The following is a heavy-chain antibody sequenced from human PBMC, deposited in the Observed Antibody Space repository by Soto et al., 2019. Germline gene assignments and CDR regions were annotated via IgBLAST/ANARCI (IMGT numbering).Heavy chain of an antibody. CDR1: GYTFTGYY. Sequence: QVQLVQSGAEVKKPGDSVKVSGKASGYTFTGYYMHWLRPAPGQELEWMGKINPNRCGTTYAQKFQGWVTMTRDTSISTADMEMSRLRSADTAVYYCARVAAAHPSPPRLGDNYSSSYTVVWGKETTVTVSS. CDR2: INPNRCGT. CDR3: ARVAAAHPSPPRLGDNYSSSYTVV. D-gene: IGHD6-13*01. V-gene: IGHV1-2*04. J-gene: IGHJ6*03.